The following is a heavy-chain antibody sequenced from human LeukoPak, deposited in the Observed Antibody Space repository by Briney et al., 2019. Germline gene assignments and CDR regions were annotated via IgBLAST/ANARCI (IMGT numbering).Heavy chain of an antibody. CDR1: GGSISSSSYY. CDR2: IYYSGST. J-gene: IGHJ3*02. Sequence: PSETLSLTCTVSGGSISSSSYYWGWIRQPPGKGREWIGSIYYSGSTYYNPSLKSRVTISVDTSKNQFSLKLSSVTAADTAVYYCARHQRTGGYSSSSREAFDIWGQGTMVTVSS. CDR3: ARHQRTGGYSSSSREAFDI. V-gene: IGHV4-39*01. D-gene: IGHD6-6*01.